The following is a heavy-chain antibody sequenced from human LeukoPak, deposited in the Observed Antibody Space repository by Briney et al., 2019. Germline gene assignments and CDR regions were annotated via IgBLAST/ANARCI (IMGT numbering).Heavy chain of an antibody. CDR2: ISYDGSNK. CDR3: ARDPLSPSITIFGVVMSYYGMVV. Sequence: GGSLRLSCAASGFTFSSYAMHWVRQAPGKGLEWVAVISYDGSNKYYADSVKGRFTISRDNSKNTLYLQMNSLRAEDTAVYYCARDPLSPSITIFGVVMSYYGMVVWGQGTTVTVSS. D-gene: IGHD3-3*01. V-gene: IGHV3-30-3*01. J-gene: IGHJ6*02. CDR1: GFTFSSYA.